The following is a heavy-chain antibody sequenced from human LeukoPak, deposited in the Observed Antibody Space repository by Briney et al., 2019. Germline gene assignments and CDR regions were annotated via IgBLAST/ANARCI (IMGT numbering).Heavy chain of an antibody. CDR3: ARGRGGAYDAFDI. D-gene: IGHD3-16*01. V-gene: IGHV3-30*04. J-gene: IGHJ3*02. CDR2: ISYDGSIK. Sequence: GGSLRLSCAASGFTFSSYAMQWVCQVPGKGLEWVAVISYDGSIKYYADSVKGRFTISRDDSKNTLYLQMNSLRAEDTAVYYCARGRGGAYDAFDIWGQGTMVTVSS. CDR1: GFTFSSYA.